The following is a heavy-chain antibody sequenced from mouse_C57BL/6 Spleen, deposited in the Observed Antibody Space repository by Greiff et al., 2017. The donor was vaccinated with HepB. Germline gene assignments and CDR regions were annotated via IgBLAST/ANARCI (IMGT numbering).Heavy chain of an antibody. D-gene: IGHD4-1*01. CDR3: TALTGLDY. J-gene: IGHJ2*01. CDR1: GFTFSNYW. V-gene: IGHV6-3*01. CDR2: IRLKSDNYAT. Sequence: EVKLVESGGGLVQPGGSMKLSCVASGFTFSNYWMNWVRQSPEKGLEWVAQIRLKSDNYATHYAESVKGRFTISRDDSKSSVYLQMNNLRAEDTGIYYCTALTGLDYWGQGTTLTVSS.